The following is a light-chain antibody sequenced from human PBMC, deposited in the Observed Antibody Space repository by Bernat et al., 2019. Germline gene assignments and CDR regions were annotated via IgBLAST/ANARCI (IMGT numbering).Light chain of an antibody. Sequence: NFMLTQPHSVSESPGKTVTISCSRSSGSIAGNYVQWYQQRPGSAPTTVMYEDNQRPYGVPDRFSGSIDRCSNSASLTLSGLKTVDEAYYYCQSYGSRVCVFGGGTKLTVL. V-gene: IGLV6-57*04. CDR2: EDN. J-gene: IGLJ3*02. CDR3: QSYGSRVCV. CDR1: SGSIAGNY.